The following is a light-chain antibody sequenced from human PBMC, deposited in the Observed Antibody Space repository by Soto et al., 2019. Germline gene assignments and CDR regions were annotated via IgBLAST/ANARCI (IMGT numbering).Light chain of an antibody. V-gene: IGKV3-20*01. CDR3: QQYGSSPPYT. CDR1: QSVSNNY. Sequence: EVVLTQSPGTLSLSPGERATLSCRASQSVSNNYLAWYQQKPGQSPKLLIFGSSDRATGIPDRFSGSGSGTDFTRTISSLEPEEFAVYYGQQYGSSPPYTFGQGTKLEIK. J-gene: IGKJ2*01. CDR2: GSS.